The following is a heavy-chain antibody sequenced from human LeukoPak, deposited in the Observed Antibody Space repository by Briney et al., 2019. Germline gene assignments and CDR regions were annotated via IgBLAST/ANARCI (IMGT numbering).Heavy chain of an antibody. V-gene: IGHV5-51*01. CDR2: IYPGDSDT. Sequence: GESLKISCQGSGYSFTSYWIGGVRQMPGKGLEWMGIIYPGDSDTRYSPSFQGQVTISADKSISTAYLQWSSLKASDTAMYYCARRITMVRGVDNNWFDPWGQGTLVTVSS. D-gene: IGHD3-10*01. J-gene: IGHJ5*02. CDR3: ARRITMVRGVDNNWFDP. CDR1: GYSFTSYW.